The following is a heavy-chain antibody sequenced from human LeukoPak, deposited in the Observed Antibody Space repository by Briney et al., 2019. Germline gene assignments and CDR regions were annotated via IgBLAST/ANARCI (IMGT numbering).Heavy chain of an antibody. CDR2: INPSGGST. V-gene: IGHV1-46*01. CDR3: ARDLDGDYGGVY. J-gene: IGHJ4*02. CDR1: GYTFTSYY. D-gene: IGHD4-17*01. Sequence: ASVKVSCKASGYTFTSYYMHWVRQAPGQGLEWMGIINPSGGSTSYAQKFQGRVTMTRDMSASTVYMELSSLRSEDTAVYYCARDLDGDYGGVYWGQGTLVTVSS.